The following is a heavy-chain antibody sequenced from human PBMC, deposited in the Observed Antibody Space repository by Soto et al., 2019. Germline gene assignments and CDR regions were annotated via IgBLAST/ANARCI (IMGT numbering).Heavy chain of an antibody. CDR3: ARGDCVGGTCYSLAGSFYYYMDV. Sequence: ESGGGLVQPGGSLRLSCAASGFTFSNYWMYWVRQAPGKGLEWVSRINSDGSVSSYADSVKGRLTIPRDNVKNTLYLQMDSLRAEDTAVYYCARGDCVGGTCYSLAGSFYYYMDVWGKGTTVTVFS. CDR2: INSDGSVS. V-gene: IGHV3-74*02. CDR1: GFTFSNYW. J-gene: IGHJ6*03. D-gene: IGHD2-15*01.